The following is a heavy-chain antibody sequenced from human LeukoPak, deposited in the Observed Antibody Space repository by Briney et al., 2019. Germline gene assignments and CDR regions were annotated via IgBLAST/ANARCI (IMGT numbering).Heavy chain of an antibody. J-gene: IGHJ4*02. Sequence: ASVKVSCKVSGDTVTGFSIHWVRQAPGHGLEWMGGFDPEDGARIFAQKFQGRVTMTEDTSTDTAYMDLSSMRSEDTAVYYCATGYTYDYSLYWGQGTLVTVSS. CDR3: ATGYTYDYSLY. V-gene: IGHV1-24*01. D-gene: IGHD5-18*01. CDR2: FDPEDGAR. CDR1: GDTVTGFS.